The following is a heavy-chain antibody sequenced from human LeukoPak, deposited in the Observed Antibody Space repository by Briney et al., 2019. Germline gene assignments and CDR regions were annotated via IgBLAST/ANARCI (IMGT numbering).Heavy chain of an antibody. Sequence: GGSLRLSCAASGFTFSSYAMHWVRQAPGKGLEWVTLISYDGTNKYYADSVKGRFTISRDNAKNSLYLQMNSLTAEDTAVHYGVGAHHPGGGFAPGGRGTVVTVSS. V-gene: IGHV3-30*04. CDR3: VGAHHPGGGFAP. D-gene: IGHD2-15*01. CDR2: ISYDGTNK. J-gene: IGHJ5*02. CDR1: GFTFSSYA.